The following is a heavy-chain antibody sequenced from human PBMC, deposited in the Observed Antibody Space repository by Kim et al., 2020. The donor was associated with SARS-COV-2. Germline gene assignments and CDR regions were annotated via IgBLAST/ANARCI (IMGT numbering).Heavy chain of an antibody. Sequence: YYADSVKGRFTISRDNSKNTLYLQMNSLRAEDTAVYYCAPRYQLLFRFDYWGQGTLVTVSS. V-gene: IGHV3-23*01. CDR3: APRYQLLFRFDY. J-gene: IGHJ4*02. D-gene: IGHD2-2*01.